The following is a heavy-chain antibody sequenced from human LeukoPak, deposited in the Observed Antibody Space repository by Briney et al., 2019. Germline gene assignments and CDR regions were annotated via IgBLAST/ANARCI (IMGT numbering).Heavy chain of an antibody. D-gene: IGHD3-9*01. CDR1: GYSFPSYW. V-gene: IGHV5-10-1*01. Sequence: GESLKISCKVSGYSFPSYWITWVRQVPGKGLEWMGRIAPSDSYTNYNPSFEGHVTMSVEESITTVYLQWSSLKASDTAMYYCARHYSLTGHFDYWGQGTLVTVSS. J-gene: IGHJ4*02. CDR3: ARHYSLTGHFDY. CDR2: IAPSDSYT.